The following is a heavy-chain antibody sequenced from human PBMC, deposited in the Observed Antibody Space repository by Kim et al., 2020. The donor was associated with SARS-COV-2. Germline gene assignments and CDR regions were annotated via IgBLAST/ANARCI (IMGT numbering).Heavy chain of an antibody. CDR2: IIPIFGTA. CDR3: ARDCSGGSCSEV. Sequence: SVKVSCKASGGTFSSYAISWVRQAPGQGLEWMGGIIPIFGTANYAQKFQGRVTITADESTSTAYMELSSLRSEDTAVYYCARDCSGGSCSEVWGQGTLVTVSS. V-gene: IGHV1-69*13. CDR1: GGTFSSYA. J-gene: IGHJ4*02. D-gene: IGHD2-15*01.